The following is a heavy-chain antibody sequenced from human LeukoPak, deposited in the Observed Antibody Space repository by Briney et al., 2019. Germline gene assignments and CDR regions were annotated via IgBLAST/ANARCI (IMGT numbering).Heavy chain of an antibody. V-gene: IGHV4-30-4*01. CDR2: IYYSGST. D-gene: IGHD2-2*01. CDR1: GGSISSGDYY. Sequence: SQTLSLTCTVSGGSISSGDYYWSWIRQPPGKGLEGIGYIYYSGSTYYNPSLKSRVTISVDTSKNQFSLKLSSVTAADTAVYYCARDSTPAYYYGMDVWGQGTTVTVSS. J-gene: IGHJ6*02. CDR3: ARDSTPAYYYGMDV.